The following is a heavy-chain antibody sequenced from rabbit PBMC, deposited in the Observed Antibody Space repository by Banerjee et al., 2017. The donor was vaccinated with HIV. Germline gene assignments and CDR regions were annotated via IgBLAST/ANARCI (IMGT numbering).Heavy chain of an antibody. D-gene: IGHD4-1*01. V-gene: IGHV1S45*01. J-gene: IGHJ4*01. Sequence: QEQLVESRGGLVTPGESLKLFCKASGFTLSSSDYMCWVRQAPGKGLEWIGCIVAGSSGTTYYASWAKGRFTISKTSSTTVTLQMTSLTAADTATYFCARSTRYYISIFGSHAPYYFNLWGPGTLVTVS. CDR2: IVAGSSGTT. CDR1: GFTLSSSDY. CDR3: ARSTRYYISIFGSHAPYYFNL.